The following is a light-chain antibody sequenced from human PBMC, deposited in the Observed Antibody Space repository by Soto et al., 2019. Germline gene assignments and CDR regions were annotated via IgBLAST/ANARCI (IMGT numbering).Light chain of an antibody. J-gene: IGKJ4*01. CDR2: SAS. CDR3: QQYDTSPPALT. V-gene: IGKV3-20*01. Sequence: EIVMTQSPVTLCVSPGERATLSCRSSQSVSSSYLAWYQHKPGQAPSLLIYSASTRATGIPDRFSGSGSGTDFTLTISRLEPEDFAVYYCQQYDTSPPALTFGGGTKVDIK. CDR1: QSVSSSY.